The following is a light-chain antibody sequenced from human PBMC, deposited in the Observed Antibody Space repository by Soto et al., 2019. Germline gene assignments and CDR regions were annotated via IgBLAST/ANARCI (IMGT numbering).Light chain of an antibody. J-gene: IGKJ1*01. CDR2: GAS. CDR3: QQYGSSPTWT. Sequence: EIVLTQSPGTLSLSPGERATLSCRASQSVSSSYLAWYQQNPGQAPRLLIYGASSRATGIPDRFSGSGSGTDFTLTISRLEPEDFAVYYCQQYGSSPTWTFGQGTKLDI. V-gene: IGKV3-20*01. CDR1: QSVSSSY.